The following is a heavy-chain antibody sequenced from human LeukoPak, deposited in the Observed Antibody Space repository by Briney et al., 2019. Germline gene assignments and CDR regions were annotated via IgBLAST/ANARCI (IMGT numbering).Heavy chain of an antibody. Sequence: SETLSLTCAVYGGSFSGYYWSWIRQPPGKGLEWIGEINHSGSTNYNPSLKSRVTISVDTSKNQFSLKLSSVTAADTAVYYCARGGYSGYGKPLDYWGQGTLVTVSS. D-gene: IGHD5-12*01. CDR2: INHSGST. CDR3: ARGGYSGYGKPLDY. V-gene: IGHV4-34*01. J-gene: IGHJ4*02. CDR1: GGSFSGYY.